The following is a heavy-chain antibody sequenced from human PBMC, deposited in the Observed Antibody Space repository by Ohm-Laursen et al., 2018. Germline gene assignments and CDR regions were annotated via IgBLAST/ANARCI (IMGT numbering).Heavy chain of an antibody. V-gene: IGHV3-7*01. CDR2: IKQDGSEK. CDR3: ARGGYTAKDSFYI. CDR1: GFTFSSYS. J-gene: IGHJ3*02. D-gene: IGHD5-18*01. Sequence: SLRLSCTASGFTFSSYSISWVRQAPGKGLEWVANIKQDGSEKYYVDSVKGRFTISRDNTKNSLYLQMNSLRAEDTAVYYCARGGYTAKDSFYIWGQGTMVTVSS.